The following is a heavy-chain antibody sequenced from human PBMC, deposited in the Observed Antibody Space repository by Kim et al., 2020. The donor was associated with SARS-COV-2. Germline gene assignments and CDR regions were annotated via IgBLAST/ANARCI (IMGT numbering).Heavy chain of an antibody. CDR1: GGSISSYY. V-gene: IGHV4-59*13. CDR3: ARDPNDSSGYPFDL. D-gene: IGHD3-22*01. Sequence: SETLSLTCTVSGGSISSYYWSWIRQPPGKGLEWIGYIYYSGSTNYNPSLKSRVTISVDTSKNQFSLKLSSVTAADTAVYYCARDPNDSSGYPFDLWGRGT. CDR2: IYYSGST. J-gene: IGHJ2*01.